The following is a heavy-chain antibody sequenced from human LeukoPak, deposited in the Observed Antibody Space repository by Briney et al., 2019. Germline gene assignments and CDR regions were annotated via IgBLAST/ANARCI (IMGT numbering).Heavy chain of an antibody. J-gene: IGHJ6*02. V-gene: IGHV3-53*01. CDR1: GFTVSSNY. CDR2: IYSGGDT. CDR3: ARDCSGSHVQLCGMDV. Sequence: GGSLRLSCAASGFTVSSNYMSWVRQAPGKGLEWVSVIYSGGDTYCADSVKGRFTISRDNSKNTLYLQMKSLRAEDTAVYYCARDCSGSHVQLCGMDVWGQGTTVTVSS. D-gene: IGHD1-26*01.